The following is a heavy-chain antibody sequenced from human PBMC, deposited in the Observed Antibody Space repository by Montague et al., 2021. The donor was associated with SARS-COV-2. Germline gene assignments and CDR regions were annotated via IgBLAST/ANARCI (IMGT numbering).Heavy chain of an antibody. Sequence: SETLSLTCTVSGGSISGSSYYWGWIRQPPGKGLEWIGSIYYSGSTYYNPSLKSRVTISVDTSKSQFSLKLSSVTAADTAVYYCARQENSSGWFKPDAFDIWGQGTMVTVSS. D-gene: IGHD6-19*01. CDR1: GGSISGSSYY. V-gene: IGHV4-39*01. J-gene: IGHJ3*02. CDR3: ARQENSSGWFKPDAFDI. CDR2: IYYSGST.